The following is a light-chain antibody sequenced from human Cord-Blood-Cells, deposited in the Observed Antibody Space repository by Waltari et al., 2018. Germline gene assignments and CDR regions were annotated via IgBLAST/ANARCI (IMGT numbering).Light chain of an antibody. Sequence: QSALTQPASVSGSPGQSIPISCPGTSSDVGRYKLVSWYQQHPGKAPKLMIYEVSNRPSGVSNRFSGSKSGNTASLTVSGLQAEDEADYYCCSYAGSYVFGTGTKVTVL. CDR2: EVS. V-gene: IGLV2-23*02. CDR1: SSDVGRYKL. CDR3: CSYAGSYV. J-gene: IGLJ1*01.